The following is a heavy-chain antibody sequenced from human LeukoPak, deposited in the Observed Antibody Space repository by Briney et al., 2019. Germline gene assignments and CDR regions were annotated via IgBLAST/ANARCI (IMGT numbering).Heavy chain of an antibody. CDR3: ARDTYYYGSGSYSKAMGDY. Sequence: GGSLRLSCAASGFTFSSYEMNWVRQAPGKGLEWVSYISSSGSTIYYADSVKGRFTISRDNDKNSLYLQMNSLRAEDTAVYYCARDTYYYGSGSYSKAMGDYWGQGTLVTVSS. CDR2: ISSSGSTI. CDR1: GFTFSSYE. V-gene: IGHV3-48*03. D-gene: IGHD3-10*01. J-gene: IGHJ4*02.